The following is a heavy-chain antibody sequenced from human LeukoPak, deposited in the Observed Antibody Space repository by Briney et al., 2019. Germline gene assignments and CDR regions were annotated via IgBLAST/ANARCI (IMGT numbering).Heavy chain of an antibody. V-gene: IGHV1-46*01. CDR3: ARYSSGWYDSRSDY. CDR2: INPSGGST. D-gene: IGHD6-19*01. CDR1: GGTFSSYA. Sequence: ASVKVSCKASGGTFSSYAISWVRQAPGQGLEWMGIINPSGGSTSYAQKFQGRVTMTRDMSTSTVYMELSSLRSEDTAVYYCARYSSGWYDSRSDYWGQGTLVTVSS. J-gene: IGHJ4*02.